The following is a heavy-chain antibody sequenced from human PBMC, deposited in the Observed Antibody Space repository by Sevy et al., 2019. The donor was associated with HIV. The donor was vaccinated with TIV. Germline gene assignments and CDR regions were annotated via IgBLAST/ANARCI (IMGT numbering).Heavy chain of an antibody. D-gene: IGHD6-19*01. CDR1: GFTFSSYA. CDR2: ISYDGSNK. V-gene: IGHV3-30*04. CDR3: ARVKFGIAVAGTPFDY. Sequence: GGSQRLSCAASGFTFSSYAMHWVRQAPGKGLEWVAVISYDGSNKYYADSVKGRFTISRDNSKNTLYLQMNSLRAEVTAVYYCARVKFGIAVAGTPFDYWGQGTLVTVSS. J-gene: IGHJ4*02.